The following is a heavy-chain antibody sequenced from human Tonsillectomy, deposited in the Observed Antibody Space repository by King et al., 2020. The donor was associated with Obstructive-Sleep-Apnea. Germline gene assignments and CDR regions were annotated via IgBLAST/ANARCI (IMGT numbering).Heavy chain of an antibody. CDR1: GFTLSSHT. Sequence: DVQLVESGGGLVKPGGSLRLSCATSGFTLSSHTMSWVRQAPGRGLEWVSSISSSSSDIHYGDSGRGRFTISRDNAKNSLFLQMNRLRAEETAVYYCARVSYGVDPTPFDYWGQGILVIVSS. V-gene: IGHV3-21*01. CDR2: ISSSSSDI. D-gene: IGHD2-15*01. CDR3: ARVSYGVDPTPFDY. J-gene: IGHJ4*02.